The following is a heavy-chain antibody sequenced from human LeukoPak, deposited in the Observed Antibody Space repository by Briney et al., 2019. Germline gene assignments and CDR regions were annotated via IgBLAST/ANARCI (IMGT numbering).Heavy chain of an antibody. CDR2: IGTYNGNT. Sequence: GASVKVSCKASGYTFTSYGINWVRQAPGQGLEWMGWIGTYNGNTNFAQKLQGRVTMTTDTSTSTAYMELTSLRSDDTAVYYCARDFKEQLSWFDPWGQGTLVTVSP. J-gene: IGHJ5*02. D-gene: IGHD1-26*01. CDR3: ARDFKEQLSWFDP. V-gene: IGHV1-18*01. CDR1: GYTFTSYG.